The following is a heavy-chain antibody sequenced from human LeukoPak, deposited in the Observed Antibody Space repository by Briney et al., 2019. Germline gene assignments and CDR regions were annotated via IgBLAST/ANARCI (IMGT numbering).Heavy chain of an antibody. Sequence: PGGSLRLSCAASGFPVSSNHMSWVRQAPGKGLEWVSAISGSGGSTYYADSVKGRFTISRDNSKNTLYLQMNNLRAEDTAVYFCATGERMVRGDGVDYWGQGTLVTVSS. CDR2: ISGSGGST. CDR1: GFPVSSNH. D-gene: IGHD3-10*01. V-gene: IGHV3-66*01. CDR3: ATGERMVRGDGVDY. J-gene: IGHJ4*02.